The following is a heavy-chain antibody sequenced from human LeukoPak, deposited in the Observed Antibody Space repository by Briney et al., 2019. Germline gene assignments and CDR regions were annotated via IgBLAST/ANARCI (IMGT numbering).Heavy chain of an antibody. D-gene: IGHD2-15*01. J-gene: IGHJ3*02. Sequence: GASVKVSCKASGYTFTSYYMHWVRQAPGQGLEWMGIINPSGGSTSYAQKFQGRVTTTRDTSTSTVYMELSSLRSEDTAVYYCARDLVMSSGGTSYAFDIWGQGTMVTVSS. CDR1: GYTFTSYY. V-gene: IGHV1-46*01. CDR2: INPSGGST. CDR3: ARDLVMSSGGTSYAFDI.